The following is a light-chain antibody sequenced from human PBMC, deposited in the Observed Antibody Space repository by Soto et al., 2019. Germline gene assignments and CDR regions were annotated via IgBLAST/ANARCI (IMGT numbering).Light chain of an antibody. J-gene: IGKJ1*01. Sequence: DIQMTQSPSSLSASVEDGVIITCRASQSISNHLNWYQQKPGKAPKLLIYDASSLESGVPSRFSGSGSGTEFTLTISSLQPDDFATYYCQQYDSYSWTFGQGTKVDIK. V-gene: IGKV1-5*01. CDR2: DAS. CDR1: QSISNH. CDR3: QQYDSYSWT.